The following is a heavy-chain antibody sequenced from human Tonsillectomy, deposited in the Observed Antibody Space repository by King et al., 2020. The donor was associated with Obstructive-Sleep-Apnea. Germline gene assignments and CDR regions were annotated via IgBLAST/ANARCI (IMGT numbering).Heavy chain of an antibody. Sequence: LQLQESGPGLVKPSETLSLTCTVSGGSVSTSYYWSWIRQPPGKGLEWIGSIYYSGSTYYNSSLKSRVTISVDMSKNQFSLNLPSVTAADTAVYYCARGPSLGEEIDYWGQGTLVTVSS. D-gene: IGHD2-21*01. CDR3: ARGPSLGEEIDY. CDR2: IYYSGST. CDR1: GGSVSTSYY. V-gene: IGHV4-39*07. J-gene: IGHJ4*02.